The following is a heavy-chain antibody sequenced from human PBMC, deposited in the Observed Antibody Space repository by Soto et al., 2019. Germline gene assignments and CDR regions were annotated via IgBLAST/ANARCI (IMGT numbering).Heavy chain of an antibody. CDR3: ARELFTIPRGGGYYYYYGMDV. J-gene: IGHJ6*02. CDR1: GYTFTSYA. D-gene: IGHD3-3*01. V-gene: IGHV7-4-1*01. CDR2: INTNTGNP. Sequence: GASVKVSCKASGYTFTSYAMNCVRQAPGQVLEWMGWINTNTGNPTYAQGFTGRFVFSLDTSVSTAYLQICSLKAEDTAVYYCARELFTIPRGGGYYYYYGMDVWGQGTTATVSS.